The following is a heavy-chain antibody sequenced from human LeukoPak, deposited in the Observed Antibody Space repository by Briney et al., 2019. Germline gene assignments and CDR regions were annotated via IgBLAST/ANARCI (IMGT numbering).Heavy chain of an antibody. CDR3: SREVYSRKSWDGLDL. CDR2: ISSSSSYI. V-gene: IGHV3-21*01. Sequence: GGSLRLSCAASGFTFSSYSMNWVRQAPGKGLEWVSSISSSSSYIYYADSVKGRVTISRDNAQNSLFLQMNSLRAEDTAVYYCSREVYSRKSWDGLDLWGQGTMVTVSS. D-gene: IGHD6-13*01. J-gene: IGHJ3*01. CDR1: GFTFSSYS.